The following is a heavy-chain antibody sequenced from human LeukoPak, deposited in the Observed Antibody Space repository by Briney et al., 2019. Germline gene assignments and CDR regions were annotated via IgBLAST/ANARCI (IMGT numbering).Heavy chain of an antibody. CDR1: GFTFSSYS. Sequence: PGGFLRLSCAASGFTFSSYSMNWVRQAPGKGLEWVSSISSSSSYIYYADSVKGRFTISRDNAKNSLYLQTNSLRAEDTAVYYCARGRGPTDIGYCSSTSCYFTRWGQGTMVTVSS. J-gene: IGHJ3*01. D-gene: IGHD2-2*01. CDR3: ARGRGPTDIGYCSSTSCYFTR. CDR2: ISSSSSYI. V-gene: IGHV3-21*01.